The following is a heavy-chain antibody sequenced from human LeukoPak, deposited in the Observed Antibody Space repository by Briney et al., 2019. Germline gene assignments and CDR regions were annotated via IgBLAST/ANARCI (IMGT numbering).Heavy chain of an antibody. CDR1: GFTFSSYA. CDR2: ISGSGGST. D-gene: IGHD6-13*01. CDR3: AKVYSSWRAFDP. J-gene: IGHJ5*02. Sequence: GGSLRLSCAASGFTFSSYAMSWVRQAPGKGLEWVSAISGSGGSTYYADSVKGRFTTSRDNSKNTLYLQMDSLRDEDTAVYYCAKVYSSWRAFDPWGQGSLVTVSS. V-gene: IGHV3-23*01.